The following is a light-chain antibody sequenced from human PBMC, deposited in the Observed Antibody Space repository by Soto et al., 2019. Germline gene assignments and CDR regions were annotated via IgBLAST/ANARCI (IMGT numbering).Light chain of an antibody. Sequence: EIVLTQSPGTLSLSPGERATLSCRAGQSVSSSYLAWYQQKPGQAPRLLIYGASNRATGIPVRFSGSGSGTDFTLTISSLEPEDVAVYYCQQRSNWPCTFGQGTKVDIK. CDR3: QQRSNWPCT. J-gene: IGKJ1*01. CDR2: GAS. V-gene: IGKV3D-20*02. CDR1: QSVSSSY.